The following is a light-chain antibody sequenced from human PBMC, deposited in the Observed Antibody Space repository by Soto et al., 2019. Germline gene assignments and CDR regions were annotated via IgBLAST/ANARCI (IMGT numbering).Light chain of an antibody. CDR2: AAS. J-gene: IGKJ5*01. CDR1: QGISSF. Sequence: KPPPSLSSSVGKRAPFPSGASQGISSFLAWYQQKPGKAPKLLIYAASTLESGVPSRFSGSGPGTDFTLTISSLQPEDFATYYCQQFNSYPLTFGQGTRVEIK. CDR3: QQFNSYPLT. V-gene: IGKV1-9*01.